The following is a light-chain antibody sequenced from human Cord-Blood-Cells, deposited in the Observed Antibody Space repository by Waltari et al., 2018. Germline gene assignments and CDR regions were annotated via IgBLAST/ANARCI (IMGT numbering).Light chain of an antibody. V-gene: IGKV1-5*03. J-gene: IGKJ2*01. CDR3: QQYNSSMYT. CDR2: KAS. CDR1: QRISSW. Sequence: DIQMTQSPSTLSASVGDRVTIPCRASQRISSWLAWYQQKPGKAPKLLIYKASSLESGVPSRFSGSVSGTEFTLTISSLQPDDFATYYCQQYNSSMYTFGQGTKLEIK.